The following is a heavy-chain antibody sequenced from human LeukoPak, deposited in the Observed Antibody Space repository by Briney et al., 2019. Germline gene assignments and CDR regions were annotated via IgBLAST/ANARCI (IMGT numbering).Heavy chain of an antibody. CDR3: ASSTTVTMSAFDI. CDR1: GGSFSGYY. V-gene: IGHV4-34*01. Sequence: PSETLSLTCAVYGGSFSGYYWSWIRQPPGKGLEWIGEINHSGSTNYNPSLKSRVTISVDTSKNQFSLKLSSVTAADTAVYYCASSTTVTMSAFDIWGQGTMVTVSS. J-gene: IGHJ3*02. CDR2: INHSGST. D-gene: IGHD4-17*01.